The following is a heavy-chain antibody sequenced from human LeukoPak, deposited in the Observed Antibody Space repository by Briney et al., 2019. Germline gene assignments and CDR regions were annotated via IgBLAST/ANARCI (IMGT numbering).Heavy chain of an antibody. J-gene: IGHJ4*02. CDR1: GGSISSYY. D-gene: IGHD5-24*01. Sequence: SETLSLTCTVSGGSISSYYWSCIRQPPGKGLECIGDIYTSGSTKYNPSLKSRVTISVDTSKNQFSLKLSSVTAADTAVYYCARLRMYRDGYNFDYWGQGTLVTVSS. CDR2: IYTSGST. V-gene: IGHV4-4*09. CDR3: ARLRMYRDGYNFDY.